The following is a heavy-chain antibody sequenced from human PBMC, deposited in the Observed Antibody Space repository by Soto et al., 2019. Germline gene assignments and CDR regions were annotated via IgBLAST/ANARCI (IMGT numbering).Heavy chain of an antibody. J-gene: IGHJ5*02. CDR2: IYYSGST. CDR1: GGSISSYY. V-gene: IGHV4-59*12. Sequence: SETLSLTCTVSGGSISSYYWSWIRQPPGKGLEWIGYIYYSGSTNYNPSLKSRVTISVDTSKNQFSLKLSSVTAADTAVYYCARDRGMSYGYIWFDPWGQGTLVTVSS. D-gene: IGHD5-18*01. CDR3: ARDRGMSYGYIWFDP.